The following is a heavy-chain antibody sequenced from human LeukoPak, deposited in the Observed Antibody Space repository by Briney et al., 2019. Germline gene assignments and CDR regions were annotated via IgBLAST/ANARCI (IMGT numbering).Heavy chain of an antibody. D-gene: IGHD3-22*01. J-gene: IGHJ4*02. CDR3: AKDSSGYLDY. Sequence: PGGSLRLSCAASGFTCSSYEMNWLRQAPGKGLEWVSYISSSGSAIYYADPVKGRFTITRDNAKNSLYLQMNSLRAEDTAVYYCAKDSSGYLDYWGQGTLATVSS. CDR1: GFTCSSYE. V-gene: IGHV3-48*03. CDR2: ISSSGSAI.